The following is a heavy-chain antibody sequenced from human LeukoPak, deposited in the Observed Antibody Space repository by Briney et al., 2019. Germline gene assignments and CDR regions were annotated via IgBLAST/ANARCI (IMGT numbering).Heavy chain of an antibody. CDR3: ARWTRDFDY. CDR2: ISSGGSTI. CDR1: GFTFSSYE. V-gene: IGHV3-48*03. J-gene: IGHJ4*02. Sequence: GGSLRLSCAASGFTFSSYEMNWVRQAPGKGLEWVSYISSGGSTIYCPDSVKGRFTISRDNAKNSLYLQMNSLRAEDTAVYYCARWTRDFDYWGQGTLVTVSS. D-gene: IGHD3/OR15-3a*01.